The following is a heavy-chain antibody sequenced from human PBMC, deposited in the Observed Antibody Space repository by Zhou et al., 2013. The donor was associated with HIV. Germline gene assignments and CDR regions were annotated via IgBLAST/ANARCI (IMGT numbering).Heavy chain of an antibody. D-gene: IGHD2-15*01. CDR3: ARDAVVGAANWFDP. Sequence: QVQLVQSGAEVKKPGSSVKVSCKASGGTFSSYAISWVRQAPGQGLEWMGRIIPFFGPANYAQKFQGRVSITTDESTTTAYMELSSLRSEDTALYYCARDAVVGAANWFDPWGQGTLVTVAS. CDR2: IIPFFGPA. CDR1: GGTFSSYA. V-gene: IGHV1-69*05. J-gene: IGHJ5*02.